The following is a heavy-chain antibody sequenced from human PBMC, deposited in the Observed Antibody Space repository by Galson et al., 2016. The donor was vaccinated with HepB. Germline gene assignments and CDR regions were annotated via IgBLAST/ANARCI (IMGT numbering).Heavy chain of an antibody. CDR3: ARVMAGGNVFEF. J-gene: IGHJ4*02. D-gene: IGHD4-23*01. Sequence: SVKVSCKASGYTFTDNFISWVRQAPGGGLEWMGLISAYNGHTGYAQKFQGRITLTTEASTATAFLEMKSLTSDDTAVYYCARVMAGGNVFEFWGQGTLVIVSS. V-gene: IGHV1-18*01. CDR2: ISAYNGHT. CDR1: GYTFTDNF.